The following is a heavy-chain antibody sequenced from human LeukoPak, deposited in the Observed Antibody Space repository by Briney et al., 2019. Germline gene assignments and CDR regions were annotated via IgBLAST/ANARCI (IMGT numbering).Heavy chain of an antibody. V-gene: IGHV3-53*01. CDR2: IYSGGGT. CDR3: ARDSNGPAF. CDR1: GGSISSSYYY. Sequence: ETLSLTCTVSGGSISSSYYYWGWVRQAPGKGLEWVSVIYSGGGTFYSEFVKGRFTISRDYSKNTLYLQMNSLRADDTAVYYCARDSNGPAFWGQGTLVTASS. D-gene: IGHD6-19*01. J-gene: IGHJ4*02.